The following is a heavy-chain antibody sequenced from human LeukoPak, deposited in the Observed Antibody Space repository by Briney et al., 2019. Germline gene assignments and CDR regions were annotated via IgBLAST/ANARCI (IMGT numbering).Heavy chain of an antibody. Sequence: GRSLRLSCAASGFTFSDYYMFWIRQAPWKGLEWISYISSSGSTMYYADSVKGRFTISRDNAKNSLYLQMNSLRAEDTAVYYCARDALGSYDYWGQGTLATVSS. CDR2: ISSSGSTM. D-gene: IGHD3-10*01. V-gene: IGHV3-11*01. CDR1: GFTFSDYY. CDR3: ARDALGSYDY. J-gene: IGHJ4*02.